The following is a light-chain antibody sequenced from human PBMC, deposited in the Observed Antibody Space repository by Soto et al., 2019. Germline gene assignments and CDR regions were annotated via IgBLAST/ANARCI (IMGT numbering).Light chain of an antibody. CDR1: SGSVSTSFY. CDR2: NTN. V-gene: IGLV8-61*01. J-gene: IGLJ3*02. CDR3: VLYMGSGIWV. Sequence: QAVVTQEPSFSVSPGRTVTLTCGLSSGSVSTSFYPSWYQQTPGQPPRTLIYNTNGRSSGVPDRFSGSILGNKAALTITGAQADDESDYYCVLYMGSGIWVFGGGTKLTVL.